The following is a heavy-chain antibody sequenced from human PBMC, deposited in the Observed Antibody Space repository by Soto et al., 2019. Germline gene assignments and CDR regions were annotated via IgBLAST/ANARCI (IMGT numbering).Heavy chain of an antibody. CDR1: GFTFSHYS. Sequence: PGGSLRLSCAASGFTFSHYSLNWVRQAPGKGLEWVSSISSSLSYIYYAASVKGRFTISRDNAKNSLYLQMNSLRAEDTAVYYCARKGYGDYGGMDVWGQGTTVTVSS. CDR2: ISSSLSYI. CDR3: ARKGYGDYGGMDV. D-gene: IGHD4-17*01. J-gene: IGHJ6*02. V-gene: IGHV3-21*01.